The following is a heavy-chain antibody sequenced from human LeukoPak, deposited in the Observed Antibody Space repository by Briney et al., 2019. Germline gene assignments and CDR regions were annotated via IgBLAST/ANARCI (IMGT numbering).Heavy chain of an antibody. V-gene: IGHV1-2*06. J-gene: IGHJ4*02. CDR3: ARDYCSSTSCLFDY. CDR1: GGTFSSYA. CDR2: INPNSGDT. Sequence: ASVKVSCKASGGTFSSYAISWVRQAPGQGLEWMGRINPNSGDTNYAQKFQGRVTMTRGTSISTAYMELSRLRSDDTAVYYCARDYCSSTSCLFDYWGQGTLVTVSS. D-gene: IGHD2-2*01.